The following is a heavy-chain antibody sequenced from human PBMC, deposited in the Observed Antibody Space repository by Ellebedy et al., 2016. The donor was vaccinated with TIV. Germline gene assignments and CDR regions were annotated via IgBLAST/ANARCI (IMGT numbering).Heavy chain of an antibody. CDR1: GFTFSSYS. CDR3: AKPDDRF. Sequence: GGSLRLXXAASGFTFSSYSMSWVRQAPGKGLEWVATIDETVTHTIYAESVTGRFTISRDNSRNTLYLQMNGLRAEDTAIYYCAKPDDRFWGQGTLVTVSS. V-gene: IGHV3-23*01. J-gene: IGHJ4*02. CDR2: IDETVTHT. D-gene: IGHD3-9*01.